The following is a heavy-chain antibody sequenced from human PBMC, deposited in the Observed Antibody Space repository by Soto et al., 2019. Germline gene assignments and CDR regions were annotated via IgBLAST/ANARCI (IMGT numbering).Heavy chain of an antibody. J-gene: IGHJ3*02. Sequence: EVQLVESGGGLVQPGGSLRLSCAASGFAFSSSWMHWVRQAPGEGLVWVSYVNSDGSSTNYADSVKGRVTISRDNADDTLYLQMNSLRAEDTAVYYCARDPRETTTVVGAFDIWGLGTMVTVSS. D-gene: IGHD4-4*01. CDR3: ARDPRETTTVVGAFDI. CDR2: VNSDGSST. V-gene: IGHV3-74*01. CDR1: GFAFSSSW.